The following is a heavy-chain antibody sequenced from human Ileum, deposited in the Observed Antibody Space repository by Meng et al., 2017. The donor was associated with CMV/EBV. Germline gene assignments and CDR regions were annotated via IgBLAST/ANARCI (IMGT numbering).Heavy chain of an antibody. CDR3: DASDY. J-gene: IGHJ4*02. CDR1: GFTFSDYD. D-gene: IGHD6-6*01. V-gene: IGHV3-23*01. CDR2: ITGSGVRT. Sequence: GESLKISCEVSGFTFSDYDMSWARQAPGKGLEWVSTITGSGVRTHYADSVKGRFTISRDNSKNTLYLQMNSLRADDTAVYYCDASDYWGQGTQVTVSS.